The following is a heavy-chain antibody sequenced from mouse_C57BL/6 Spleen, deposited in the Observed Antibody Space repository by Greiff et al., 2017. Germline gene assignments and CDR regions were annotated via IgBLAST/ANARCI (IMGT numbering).Heavy chain of an antibody. CDR3: ARLGDYDSMDY. CDR1: GYTFTDYY. V-gene: IGHV1-26*01. D-gene: IGHD2-4*01. CDR2: INPNNGGT. J-gene: IGHJ4*01. Sequence: EVKVVESGPELVKPGASVKISCKASGYTFTDYYMNWVKQSHGKSLEWIGDINPNNGGTSYNQKFKGKATLTVDKSSSTAYMELRSLTSEDSAVYYCARLGDYDSMDYWGQGTSVTVSS.